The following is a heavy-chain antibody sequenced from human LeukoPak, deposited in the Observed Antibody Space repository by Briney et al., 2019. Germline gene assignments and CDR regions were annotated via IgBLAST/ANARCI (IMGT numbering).Heavy chain of an antibody. D-gene: IGHD3-22*01. CDR3: AKDSGYYKGYFDY. CDR1: GFTFSNYG. Sequence: PGESLRLSCAVSGFTFSNYGMHWVRQAPDKGLEWVAFIRYDGSHKYYADSVKGRFTISRDNSKNTLYLQMSSLRADDTAVFYFAKDSGYYKGYFDYWGQGTLVTVSS. CDR2: IRYDGSHK. V-gene: IGHV3-30*02. J-gene: IGHJ4*02.